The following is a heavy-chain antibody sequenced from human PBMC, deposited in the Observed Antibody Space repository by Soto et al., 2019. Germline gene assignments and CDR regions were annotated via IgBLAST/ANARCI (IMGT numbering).Heavy chain of an antibody. CDR3: ARDGELLGFFDY. Sequence: QVQLVESGGGVVQPGRSLRLSCAASGLTFSTYGMHWVRQAPGKGLEWVAVISNDGSIKDYADSVKGRFAISRDSSKNTLYLQMTSLRPEDTAVYYCARDGELLGFFDYWGPGTLVTVSS. J-gene: IGHJ4*02. D-gene: IGHD2-21*01. V-gene: IGHV3-30*09. CDR2: ISNDGSIK. CDR1: GLTFSTYG.